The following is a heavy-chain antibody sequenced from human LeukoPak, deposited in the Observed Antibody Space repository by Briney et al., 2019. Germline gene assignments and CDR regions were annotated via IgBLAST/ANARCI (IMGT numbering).Heavy chain of an antibody. CDR1: GDSISSGTYY. CDR2: IHTSGST. V-gene: IGHV4-61*02. D-gene: IGHD3-10*01. CDR3: ARGPASTELWLDYFDY. J-gene: IGHJ4*02. Sequence: SETLSLTCTVSGDSISSGTYYWSWLRRPAGKGLEWIGRIHTSGSTNYNPSLKSRVTISLDTSKNQFSLKVTSVTAADTAVYYCARGPASTELWLDYFDYWGQGTLVTVSS.